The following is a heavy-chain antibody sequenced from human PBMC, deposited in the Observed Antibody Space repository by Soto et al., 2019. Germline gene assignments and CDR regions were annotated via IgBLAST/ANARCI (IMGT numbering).Heavy chain of an antibody. D-gene: IGHD6-13*01. CDR2: ISAGGGST. V-gene: IGHV3-23*01. J-gene: IGHJ4*02. Sequence: GGSLRLSYAASGFTFSSYAMNWVRQAPGKGLEWVSVISAGGGSTYYADSVKGRFSISRDNSKNTLYLQMNSLRAEDTAVYYCAKRRTYTSSWYYFDYWGQGTRVTVSS. CDR3: AKRRTYTSSWYYFDY. CDR1: GFTFSSYA.